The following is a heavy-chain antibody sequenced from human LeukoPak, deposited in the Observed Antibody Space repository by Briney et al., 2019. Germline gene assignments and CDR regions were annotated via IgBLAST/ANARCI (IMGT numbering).Heavy chain of an antibody. V-gene: IGHV3-23*01. CDR3: AKSRGYCSSTSCYGGVDY. CDR1: GFTFSSYA. Sequence: PGGSLRLSCAASGFTFSSYAMSWVRQAPGKGLEWVSAISGSGGSTYYADSLKGRLTISRDNSKNTLYLQMNSLRAEDTAVYYCAKSRGYCSSTSCYGGVDYWGQGTLVTVSS. D-gene: IGHD2-2*01. J-gene: IGHJ4*02. CDR2: ISGSGGST.